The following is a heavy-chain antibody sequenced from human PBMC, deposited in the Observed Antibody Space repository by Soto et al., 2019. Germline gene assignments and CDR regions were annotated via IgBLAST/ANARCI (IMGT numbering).Heavy chain of an antibody. J-gene: IGHJ3*02. Sequence: GGSLRLSCAASGFTFDDYAMHWVRQAPGKGLEWVSGISWNSGSIGYADSVKGRFTISRDNAKNSLYLQMNSLRAEDTALYYCAKDLFDILTGYYNVGGYAFDIWGQGTMVTVSS. D-gene: IGHD3-9*01. CDR1: GFTFDDYA. V-gene: IGHV3-9*01. CDR3: AKDLFDILTGYYNVGGYAFDI. CDR2: ISWNSGSI.